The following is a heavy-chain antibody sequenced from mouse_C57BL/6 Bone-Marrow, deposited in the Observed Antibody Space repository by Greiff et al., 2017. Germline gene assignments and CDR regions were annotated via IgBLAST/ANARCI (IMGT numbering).Heavy chain of an antibody. D-gene: IGHD1-1*01. Sequence: EVQLVESGGDLVKPGGSLKLSCAASGFTFSSYGMSWVRQTPDKRLEWVATISSGGSYTYYPDSVKGRFTISRDNAKKTLYLQMSSLKSEDTAMYYCARKGITTVGYWYFDVWGTGTTVTVSS. CDR2: ISSGGSYT. J-gene: IGHJ1*03. CDR3: ARKGITTVGYWYFDV. V-gene: IGHV5-6*01. CDR1: GFTFSSYG.